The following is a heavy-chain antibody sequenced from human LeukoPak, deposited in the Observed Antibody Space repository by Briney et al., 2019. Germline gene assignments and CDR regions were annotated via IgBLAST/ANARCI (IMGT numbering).Heavy chain of an antibody. V-gene: IGHV4-38-2*01. D-gene: IGHD6-6*01. CDR1: GYSISSGYY. CDR2: IYHSGST. CDR3: ASRPYYYYMDV. Sequence: SETLSLTCAVSGYSISSGYYWGWIRQPPGKGLEWIGSIYHSGSTYYNPSLKSRVTISVDTSNNQFSLKLSSVTAADTAVYYCASRPYYYYMDVWGKGTTVTVSS. J-gene: IGHJ6*03.